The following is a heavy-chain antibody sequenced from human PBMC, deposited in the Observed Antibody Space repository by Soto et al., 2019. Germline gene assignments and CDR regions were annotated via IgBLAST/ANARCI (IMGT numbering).Heavy chain of an antibody. V-gene: IGHV1-2*02. J-gene: IGHJ6*02. CDR3: ASDWYYGMDV. CDR1: GYTFTAYS. CDR2: INPNSGGT. Sequence: ASVKVSCKASGYTFTAYSIHWVRQAPGQGLEWMGWINPNSGGTKYVQKSQGRVTMTRDTSISTAYMELSSPTSDDTAVFYCASDWYYGMDVWGQGTTVTVSS.